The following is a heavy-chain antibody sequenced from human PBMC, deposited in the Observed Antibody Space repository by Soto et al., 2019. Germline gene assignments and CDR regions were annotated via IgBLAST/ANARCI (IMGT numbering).Heavy chain of an antibody. CDR1: GFTFSSYA. D-gene: IGHD6-19*01. J-gene: IGHJ6*03. CDR2: ISGSGGST. CDR3: AKDGSGAVAFNYYYYYMDV. V-gene: IGHV3-23*01. Sequence: GGSLRLSCAASGFTFSSYAMSWVRQAPGKGLEWVSAISGSGGSTYYADSVKGRLTISRDNSKNTLYLQMNSLRAEDTAVYYCAKDGSGAVAFNYYYYYMDVWGKGTTVTVSS.